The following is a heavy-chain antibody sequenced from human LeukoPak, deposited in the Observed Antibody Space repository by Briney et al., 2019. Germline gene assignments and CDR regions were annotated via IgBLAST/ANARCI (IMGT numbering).Heavy chain of an antibody. Sequence: SETLSLTCTVSGGSISSYYWNWIRQPAGKGLEWIGRIYPSGSTDYSPSLKSRVTMSVDTSKKQFSLKLRSVTAADTAVYYCVRQGGSYNCFDPWGQGTLVTVSS. CDR1: GGSISSYY. D-gene: IGHD1-26*01. J-gene: IGHJ5*02. CDR3: VRQGGSYNCFDP. V-gene: IGHV4-4*07. CDR2: IYPSGST.